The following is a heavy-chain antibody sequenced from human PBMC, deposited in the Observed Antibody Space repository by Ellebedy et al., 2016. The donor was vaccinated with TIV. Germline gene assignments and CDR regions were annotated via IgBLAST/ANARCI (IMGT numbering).Heavy chain of an antibody. Sequence: AASVKVPCKASGYSFNTHGISWVRQAPGQGLEWMGWISASNGNTDYAQKFQDRVTMTTDTSTNTAYMELRRLTSDDTAIYYCARDNWWELVGLEFWGQGSLVSVSS. V-gene: IGHV1-18*01. CDR3: ARDNWWELVGLEF. CDR2: ISASNGNT. CDR1: GYSFNTHG. J-gene: IGHJ4*02. D-gene: IGHD1-26*01.